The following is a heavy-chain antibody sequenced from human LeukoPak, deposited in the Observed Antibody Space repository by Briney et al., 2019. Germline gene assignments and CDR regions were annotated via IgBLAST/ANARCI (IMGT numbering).Heavy chain of an antibody. D-gene: IGHD2-15*01. CDR3: ARDEGGNSDY. CDR2: IYHSGST. Sequence: SETLSLTCTVSGGSISSGGCYWSWIRQPPGKGLEWIGYIYHSGSTYYNPSLKSRVTISVDRSKNQFSLKLSSVTAADTAVYYCARDEGGNSDYWGQGTLVTVSS. V-gene: IGHV4-30-2*01. CDR1: GGSISSGGCY. J-gene: IGHJ4*02.